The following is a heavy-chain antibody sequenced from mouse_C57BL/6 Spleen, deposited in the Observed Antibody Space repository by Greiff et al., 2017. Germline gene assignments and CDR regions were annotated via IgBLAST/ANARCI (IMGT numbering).Heavy chain of an antibody. J-gene: IGHJ2*01. Sequence: EVQRVESGPELVKPGASVKIPCKASGYTFTDYNMDWVKQSHGKSLEWIGDINPNNGGTIYNQKFKGKATLTVDKSSSTAYMELRSLTSEDTAVYYCARSYSNYFDYWGQGTTLTVSS. V-gene: IGHV1-18*01. CDR1: GYTFTDYN. D-gene: IGHD2-5*01. CDR2: INPNNGGT. CDR3: ARSYSNYFDY.